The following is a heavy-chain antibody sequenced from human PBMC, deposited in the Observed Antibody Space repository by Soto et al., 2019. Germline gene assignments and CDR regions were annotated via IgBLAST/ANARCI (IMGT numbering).Heavy chain of an antibody. J-gene: IGHJ4*02. D-gene: IGHD3-22*01. CDR3: VKDGIMMVVVSPLEY. CDR2: ISYDGSNK. CDR1: GFTFSSYG. V-gene: IGHV3-30*18. Sequence: PGGSLRLSCAASGFTFSSYGIHWVRQAPGKGLEWVAVISYDGSNKYYADSVKGRFTISRDNSKNTVYLQMNSLRAEDTAVYYCVKDGIMMVVVSPLEYWGKGPPVTVS.